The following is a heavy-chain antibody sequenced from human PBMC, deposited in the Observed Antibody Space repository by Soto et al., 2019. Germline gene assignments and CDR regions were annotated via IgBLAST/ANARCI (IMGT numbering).Heavy chain of an antibody. D-gene: IGHD2-8*01. CDR3: ARAFSGVMVYASYYYYYYMDV. V-gene: IGHV1-8*02. J-gene: IGHJ6*03. CDR2: MNPNSGNT. Sequence: ASVKVSCKASGGTFSSYDINWVRQATGQGLEWMGWMNPNSGNTGYAQKFQGRVTMTRNTSISTAYMELSSLRSEDTAVYYCARAFSGVMVYASYYYYYYMDVWGKGTTVTVSS. CDR1: GGTFSSYD.